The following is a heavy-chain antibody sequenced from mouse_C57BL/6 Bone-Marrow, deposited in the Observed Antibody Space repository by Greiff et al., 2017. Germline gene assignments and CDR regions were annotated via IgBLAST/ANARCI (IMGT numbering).Heavy chain of an antibody. J-gene: IGHJ4*01. Sequence: QVQLKQSGAELAKPGASVKLSCKASGYTFPSYWMHWVKQRPGQGLEWIGYINPSSGYTKYNQKFKDKATLTADKSSSTAYMQLSSLTYEDSAVYYGARSYRSNYYYYAMDYWGQGTSVTVSS. CDR2: INPSSGYT. D-gene: IGHD2-5*01. V-gene: IGHV1-7*01. CDR1: GYTFPSYW. CDR3: ARSYRSNYYYYAMDY.